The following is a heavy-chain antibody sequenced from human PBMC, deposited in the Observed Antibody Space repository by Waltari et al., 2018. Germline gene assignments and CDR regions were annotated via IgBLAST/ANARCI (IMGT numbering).Heavy chain of an antibody. J-gene: IGHJ4*02. CDR1: GFTFSSYG. V-gene: IGHV3-33*01. CDR3: TRDPGGGLWFGELSLGIDY. Sequence: QVQLVESGGGVVQPGRSLRLSCAASGFTFSSYGMHWVRQAPGKGLEWVEVKGYDGSNKDYADSVKGRVTISRDNSKNTLYLQMNSLRAEDTAVYYCTRDPGGGLWFGELSLGIDYWGQGTLVTVSS. D-gene: IGHD3-10*01. CDR2: KGYDGSNK.